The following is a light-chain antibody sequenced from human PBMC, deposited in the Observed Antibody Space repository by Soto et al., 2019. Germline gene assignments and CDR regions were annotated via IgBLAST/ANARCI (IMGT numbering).Light chain of an antibody. CDR2: AAS. CDR1: QGIRDD. Sequence: AIQMTQSPSSLSASVVDRVTITCRASQGIRDDLGWYQQKPGKAPKLLIYAASSLQSGVPSRFSGGGSGTEFTLTISSLQPDDFATYYCQQYNTYATFGQGTKVDIK. V-gene: IGKV1-6*01. CDR3: QQYNTYAT. J-gene: IGKJ1*01.